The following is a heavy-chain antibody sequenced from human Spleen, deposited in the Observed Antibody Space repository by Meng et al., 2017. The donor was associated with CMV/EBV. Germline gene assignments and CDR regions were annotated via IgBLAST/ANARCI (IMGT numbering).Heavy chain of an antibody. Sequence: SETLSLTCTVSGGSISRYSWSWIRQPPGKGLEWIGYIYYSGSTNYNPSLKSRVTISVDTSKNQISLKLSSVTAADTAVYYCARGLRSIPYYYYYGMDVWGQGTTVTVSS. CDR3: ARGLRSIPYYYYYGMDV. V-gene: IGHV4-59*01. CDR2: IYYSGST. J-gene: IGHJ6*02. CDR1: GGSISRYS. D-gene: IGHD2/OR15-2a*01.